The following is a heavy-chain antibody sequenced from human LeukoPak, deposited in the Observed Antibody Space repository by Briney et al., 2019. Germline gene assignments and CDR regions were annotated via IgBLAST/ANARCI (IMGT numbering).Heavy chain of an antibody. J-gene: IGHJ4*02. V-gene: IGHV3-7*01. CDR1: GFTFSSYW. CDR2: IKQDGSEK. Sequence: GGSLRLSCAASGFTFSSYWMSWVRQAPGKGLEWVANIKQDGSEKYYVDSVKGRFTISRDNAKNSLYLQMNSLRAKDTAVYYCARRPHNYYDSSGYLYYFDYWGQGTLVTVSS. D-gene: IGHD3-22*01. CDR3: ARRPHNYYDSSGYLYYFDY.